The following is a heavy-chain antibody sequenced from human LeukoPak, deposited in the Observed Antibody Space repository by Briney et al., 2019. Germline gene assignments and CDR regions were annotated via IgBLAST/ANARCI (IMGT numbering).Heavy chain of an antibody. D-gene: IGHD2-15*01. CDR3: ARVGYCSGSGCEGRDWFDP. V-gene: IGHV4-34*01. CDR2: INHSGST. Sequence: SETLSLTCAVYGGSFSGYYWSWIRQPPGKGLEWIGEINHSGSTNYNPSLKSRVTISVDTSKNQFSLKLSSVTAADTAVYYCARVGYCSGSGCEGRDWFDPWGQGILVTVSS. CDR1: GGSFSGYY. J-gene: IGHJ5*02.